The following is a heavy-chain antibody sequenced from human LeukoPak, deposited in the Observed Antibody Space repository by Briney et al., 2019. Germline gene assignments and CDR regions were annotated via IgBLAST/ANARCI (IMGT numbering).Heavy chain of an antibody. V-gene: IGHV4-39*07. CDR2: IYYSGST. D-gene: IGHD5-18*01. Sequence: PSETLSLTCSVSGGSISSSSYYWGWIRQPPGKGLEWIGSIYYSGSTYYNPSLKSRVTISVDTSKNQFSLKLSSVTAADTAVYYCARSSGYSYGYLPDYWGQGTLVTVSS. CDR1: GGSISSSSYY. CDR3: ARSSGYSYGYLPDY. J-gene: IGHJ4*02.